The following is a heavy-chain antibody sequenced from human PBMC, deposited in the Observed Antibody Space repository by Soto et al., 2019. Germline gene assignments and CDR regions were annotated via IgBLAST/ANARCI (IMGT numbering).Heavy chain of an antibody. CDR1: GGSISSYY. V-gene: IGHV4-59*01. J-gene: IGHJ5*02. D-gene: IGHD1-26*01. Sequence: SETLSLTCTVSGGSISSYYWSWIRQPPGKGLEWIGYIYYSGSTNYNPSLKSRVTISVDTSKNQFYLKLSSVTAADTAVYYCATHRGIVGGNWFDPWGQGTLVTVSS. CDR3: ATHRGIVGGNWFDP. CDR2: IYYSGST.